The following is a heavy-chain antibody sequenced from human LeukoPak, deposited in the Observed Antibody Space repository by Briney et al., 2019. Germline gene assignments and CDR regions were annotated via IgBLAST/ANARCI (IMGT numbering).Heavy chain of an antibody. J-gene: IGHJ4*02. CDR2: INWNGGST. Sequence: GGSLRLSCAASGFTFDDYGMSWVRQAPGKGLEWVSGINWNGGSTGYADSVKGRFTISRDNAKNSLYLQMNSLRAEDTAVYYCAKGYDYSYFDYWGQGTLVTVSS. CDR3: AKGYDYSYFDY. V-gene: IGHV3-20*04. CDR1: GFTFDDYG. D-gene: IGHD4-11*01.